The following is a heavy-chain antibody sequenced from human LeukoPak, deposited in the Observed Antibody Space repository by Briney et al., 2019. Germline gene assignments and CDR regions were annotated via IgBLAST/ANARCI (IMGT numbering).Heavy chain of an antibody. Sequence: ASVKVSCKASGYSXTAFYIHWGRQAPGQGLGWMGWIHPRSGETNYAYKFRGSGTMTRDTSISTTYMDLGSLGSDDTAVYYCARDGEYGTGSYYRGCFDYWGQGTLVTVYS. CDR2: IHPRSGET. D-gene: IGHD3-10*01. J-gene: IGHJ4*02. V-gene: IGHV1-2*02. CDR1: GYSXTAFY. CDR3: ARDGEYGTGSYYRGCFDY.